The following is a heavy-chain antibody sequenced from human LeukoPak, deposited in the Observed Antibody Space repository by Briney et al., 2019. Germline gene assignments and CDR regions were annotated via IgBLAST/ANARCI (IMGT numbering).Heavy chain of an antibody. CDR2: ISSNGGST. CDR3: ARADYNYYYYGMDV. CDR1: GFTFSSYA. Sequence: GGSLRLSCAASGFTFSSYAMHWVRQAPGKGLEYVSAISSNGGSTYYANSVKGRFTISRDNSKNTLYLQMGCLRAEDMAVYYCARADYNYYYYGMDVWGQGTTVTVSS. J-gene: IGHJ6*02. D-gene: IGHD4-11*01. V-gene: IGHV3-64*01.